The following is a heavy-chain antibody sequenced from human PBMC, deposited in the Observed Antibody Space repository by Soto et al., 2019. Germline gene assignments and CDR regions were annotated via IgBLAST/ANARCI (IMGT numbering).Heavy chain of an antibody. Sequence: SETLSLTCNVSGGSITNNNWWSWVRQPPGRGLEWVGAIYHSGHTNFNPSLKSRATLSLDYSENQFSLKLTSATAADTAIYYCASIAYSASGFDYWGQGTLVTVSS. CDR3: ASIAYSASGFDY. D-gene: IGHD1-26*01. V-gene: IGHV4-4*02. CDR1: GGSITNNNW. CDR2: IYHSGHT. J-gene: IGHJ4*02.